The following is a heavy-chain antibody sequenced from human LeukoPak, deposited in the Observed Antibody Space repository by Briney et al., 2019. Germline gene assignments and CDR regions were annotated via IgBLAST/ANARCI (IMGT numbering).Heavy chain of an antibody. D-gene: IGHD6-19*01. J-gene: IGHJ4*02. CDR1: GFTFSSYA. Sequence: GGSLRLSCAASGFTFSSYAMHWVRQAPGKGLEWVAVISYDGSNKYYADSVKGRFTISRDNSKNTLYLQMNSLRAEDTAVYYCAKDISLAVAGIGDWGQGTLVTVSS. CDR3: AKDISLAVAGIGD. CDR2: ISYDGSNK. V-gene: IGHV3-30-3*01.